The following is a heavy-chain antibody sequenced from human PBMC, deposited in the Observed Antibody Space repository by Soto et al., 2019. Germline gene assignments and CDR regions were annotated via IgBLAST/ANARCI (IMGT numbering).Heavy chain of an antibody. CDR3: ARGYRGGWRYWFDP. Sequence: QVQLVQSGAEVKKPGASVKVSCKASGYTFTTYDINWVRQATGQGLEWMGWVNPNSGDTRYAQKVHGRITRTWDTYKNAAYMGMTGLRSEDTAVYYCARGYRGGWRYWFDPWGQGSMVTGSS. J-gene: IGHJ5*02. D-gene: IGHD6-25*01. V-gene: IGHV1-8*01. CDR2: VNPNSGDT. CDR1: GYTFTTYD.